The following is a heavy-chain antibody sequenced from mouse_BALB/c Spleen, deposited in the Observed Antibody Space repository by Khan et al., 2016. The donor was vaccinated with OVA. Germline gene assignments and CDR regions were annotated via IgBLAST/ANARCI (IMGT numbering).Heavy chain of an antibody. CDR2: ISSGGSYT. CDR1: GFTFSTYG. V-gene: IGHV5-6*01. CDR3: ARLAYYYGSEGFAY. D-gene: IGHD1-1*01. Sequence: EVQLVESGGDLVKPGGSLKLSCAASGFTFSTYGMSWVRQTPDKRLEWVATISSGGSYTYYPDSVKGRFTISRDNAKNTLYLQMSSLKSEDTAMYYCARLAYYYGSEGFAYWGQGNLVTVSA. J-gene: IGHJ3*01.